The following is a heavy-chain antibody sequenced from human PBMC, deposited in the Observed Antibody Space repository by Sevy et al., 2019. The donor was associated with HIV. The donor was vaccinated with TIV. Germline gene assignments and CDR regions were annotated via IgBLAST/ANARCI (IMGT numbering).Heavy chain of an antibody. D-gene: IGHD5-12*01. J-gene: IGHJ4*02. CDR3: ARDPGYSGYDWGALTYYFDY. CDR2: IRLDGNDK. CDR1: GFSFSNYG. Sequence: GGSLRLSCEAFGFSFSNYGMHWVRQAPGKGPEWVSSIRLDGNDKQYADSVKGRFTISRDNSKNTLNLQMNSLTAEDTAVYYCARDPGYSGYDWGALTYYFDYWGQGTLVTVSS. V-gene: IGHV3-30*02.